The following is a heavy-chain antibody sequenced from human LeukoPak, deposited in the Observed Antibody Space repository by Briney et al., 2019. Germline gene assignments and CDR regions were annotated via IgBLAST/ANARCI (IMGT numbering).Heavy chain of an antibody. CDR3: ARYGSGQFDY. J-gene: IGHJ4*02. D-gene: IGHD3-10*01. V-gene: IGHV3-30*07. Sequence: EWVAVISYDGSNKYYADSVKGRFTISRDNSKNTLYLQMNSLRAEDTAVYYCARYGSGQFDYWGQGTLVTVSS. CDR2: ISYDGSNK.